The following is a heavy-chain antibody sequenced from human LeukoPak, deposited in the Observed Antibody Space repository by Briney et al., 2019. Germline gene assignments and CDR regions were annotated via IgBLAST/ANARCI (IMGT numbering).Heavy chain of an antibody. CDR3: ATDTTPRTIAYYYGMDV. D-gene: IGHD2-15*01. J-gene: IGHJ6*02. CDR1: GYTFSNYD. CDR2: ISTYNGNP. V-gene: IGHV1-18*01. Sequence: ASVTVSCMASGYTFSNYDITWVRQAPGQGLEWMGWISTYNGNPNYAQKLQGRVTMTTDTSTSTAYMELRSLRSDDTAVYYCATDTTPRTIAYYYGMDVWGQGTTVTVSS.